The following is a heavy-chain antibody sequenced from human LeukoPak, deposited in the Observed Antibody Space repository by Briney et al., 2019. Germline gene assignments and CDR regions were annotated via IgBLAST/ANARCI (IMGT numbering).Heavy chain of an antibody. CDR2: LYSDGST. D-gene: IGHD3-10*01. V-gene: IGHV3-53*01. Sequence: PGGSLRLSCAASGFTVSTNYMSWVRQAPGKGRECLQVLYSDGSTYYADSVKGRFTISRDNSKNTLYLQMNSLRAEDTAVYYCARVMVRAVIDAFDIWGQGTMVTVSS. CDR3: ARVMVRAVIDAFDI. CDR1: GFTVSTNY. J-gene: IGHJ3*02.